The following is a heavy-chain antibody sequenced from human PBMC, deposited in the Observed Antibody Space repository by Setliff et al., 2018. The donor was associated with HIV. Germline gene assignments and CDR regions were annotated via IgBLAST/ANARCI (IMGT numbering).Heavy chain of an antibody. Sequence: SGPTLVNPPQTLTLTCTFSGFSLSATSMGVGWVRQPPGKALEWLALIYWDDDKRYSPSLESRLTITKDTSKNQVVLTMTNMDSVDTATYYCTHRRRDGFIPYWGQGTRVTVSS. J-gene: IGHJ4*02. V-gene: IGHV2-5*02. CDR3: THRRRDGFIPY. CDR2: IYWDDDK. CDR1: GFSLSATSMG. D-gene: IGHD2-21*01.